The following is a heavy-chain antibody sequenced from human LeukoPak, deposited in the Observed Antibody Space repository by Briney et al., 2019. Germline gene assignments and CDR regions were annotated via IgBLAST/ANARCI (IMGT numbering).Heavy chain of an antibody. V-gene: IGHV3-49*03. CDR3: ARAPYYDFILDY. CDR1: GFTFGDHG. D-gene: IGHD3-3*01. Sequence: PGRSLRLSCTTSGFTFGDHGLSWFRQGPGKGLEWVGFIRSKTYGGGIEYAASVKGRFTISRDDSKSIAYLQMNGLKTEDTAVHYCARAPYYDFILDYWGQGTLVTVSS. J-gene: IGHJ4*02. CDR2: IRSKTYGGGI.